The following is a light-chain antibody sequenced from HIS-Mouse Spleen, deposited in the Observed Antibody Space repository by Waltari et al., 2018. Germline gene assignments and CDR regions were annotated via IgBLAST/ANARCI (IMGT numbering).Light chain of an antibody. Sequence: SYELTQPPSVSVSPGQTASIPCSGDNLGDKYACWYQQKPGQSPVLVISQDSKRPSGIPERFSGSNSGNTATLTISGTQAMDEADYYCQAWDSSTVVFGGGTKLTVL. CDR1: NLGDKY. J-gene: IGLJ2*01. CDR2: QDS. V-gene: IGLV3-1*01. CDR3: QAWDSSTVV.